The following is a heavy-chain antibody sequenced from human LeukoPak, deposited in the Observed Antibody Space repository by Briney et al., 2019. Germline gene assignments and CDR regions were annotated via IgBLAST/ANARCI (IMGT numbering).Heavy chain of an antibody. J-gene: IGHJ4*02. CDR2: IYSGGST. Sequence: GGSLRLSCAASGFTVSSNYMSWVRQAPGKGLEWVSVIYSGGSTYYADSVKGRFTISRDNSKNTLYLQMNSLRAEDTAVYYCARVTVNTMVRGVITDGMIDYWGQGTLVTVSS. CDR1: GFTVSSNY. CDR3: ARVTVNTMVRGVITDGMIDY. D-gene: IGHD3-10*01. V-gene: IGHV3-53*01.